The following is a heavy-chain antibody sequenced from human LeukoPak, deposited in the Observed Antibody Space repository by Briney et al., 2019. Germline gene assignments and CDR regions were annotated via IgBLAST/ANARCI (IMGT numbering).Heavy chain of an antibody. J-gene: IGHJ4*02. D-gene: IGHD6-13*01. Sequence: GPSLRLSCAASGFSLSSYWMSSVRQAPGEGLGWVANIKVDGRHTYYLYCVKGRFTISRDNAKNSLYLQMTSLRAEDTALYYCLRDYQGYWGQGTLVTVSS. CDR1: GFSLSSYW. CDR3: LRDYQGY. CDR2: IKVDGRHT. V-gene: IGHV3-7*01.